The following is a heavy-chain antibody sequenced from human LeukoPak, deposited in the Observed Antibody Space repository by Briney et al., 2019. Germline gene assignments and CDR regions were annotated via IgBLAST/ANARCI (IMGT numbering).Heavy chain of an antibody. D-gene: IGHD1-26*01. J-gene: IGHJ4*02. CDR1: GYTFTSYY. Sequence: ASVKVSCKASGYTFTSYYMHWVRQAPEQGLEWMGIINPSGGSTSYAQKFQGRVTMTRDTSTSTVYMELSSLKSEDTAVYYCARGIGGSYYVGYYFDYWGQGTLVTVSS. V-gene: IGHV1-46*01. CDR3: ARGIGGSYYVGYYFDY. CDR2: INPSGGST.